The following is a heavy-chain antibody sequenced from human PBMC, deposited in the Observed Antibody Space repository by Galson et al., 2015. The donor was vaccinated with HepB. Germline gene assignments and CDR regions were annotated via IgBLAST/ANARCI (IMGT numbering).Heavy chain of an antibody. CDR1: GFTVSSNY. Sequence: SLRLSCAASGFTVSSNYMSWVRQAPGKGLEWVSVIYSGGSTYYADSVKGRFTISRDNSKNTLYLQMNSLRAEDTAVYYCARDGSPAGTGYLCFDLWGRGTLVTVSS. V-gene: IGHV3-66*01. CDR3: ARDGSPAGTGYLCFDL. CDR2: IYSGGST. D-gene: IGHD6-13*01. J-gene: IGHJ2*01.